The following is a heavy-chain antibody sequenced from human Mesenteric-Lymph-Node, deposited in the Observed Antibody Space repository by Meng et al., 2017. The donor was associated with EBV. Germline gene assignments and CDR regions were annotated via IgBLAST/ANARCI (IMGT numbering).Heavy chain of an antibody. D-gene: IGHD4-17*01. Sequence: VRPQGAGPGLVKPSAPPSLTCTVSGGSVSRGTYYWSWIRQPPGKGLEWIGYIYYSGSTNYNPSLKSRVTISVDTSKNQFSLKLSSVTAADTAVYYCATALYGDYALANWGQGTLVTVSS. J-gene: IGHJ4*02. CDR3: ATALYGDYALAN. CDR2: IYYSGST. CDR1: GGSVSRGTYY. V-gene: IGHV4-61*01.